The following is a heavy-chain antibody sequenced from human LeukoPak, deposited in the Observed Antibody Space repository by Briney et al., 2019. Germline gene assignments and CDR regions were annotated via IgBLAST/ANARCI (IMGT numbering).Heavy chain of an antibody. CDR1: GGSLSGYY. D-gene: IGHD2-2*01. Sequence: SETLSLTCAVSGGSLSGYYWNWIRQTPGKGLEWIGYIYHSGSTYYNPSLKSRVTISVDRSKNQFSLKLSSVTAADTAVYYCARSIVVVPAAFDYWGQGTLVTVSS. CDR2: IYHSGST. J-gene: IGHJ4*02. CDR3: ARSIVVVPAAFDY. V-gene: IGHV4-34*01.